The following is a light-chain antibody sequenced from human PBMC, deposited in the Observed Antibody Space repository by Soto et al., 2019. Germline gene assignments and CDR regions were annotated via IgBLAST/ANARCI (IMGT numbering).Light chain of an antibody. Sequence: DIQMTQSPSTLSASVGDRVTITCRASQSINSWLAWYQQKPGKAPKLLMYKASSLEGGVPSRFSGSGSGTEFTLTISSLQPDDFATYYCQQYNSYSPWTFGQGTRVEIK. CDR2: KAS. J-gene: IGKJ1*01. CDR3: QQYNSYSPWT. V-gene: IGKV1-5*03. CDR1: QSINSW.